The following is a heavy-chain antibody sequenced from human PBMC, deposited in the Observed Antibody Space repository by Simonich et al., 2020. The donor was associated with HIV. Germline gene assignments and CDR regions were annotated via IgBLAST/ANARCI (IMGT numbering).Heavy chain of an antibody. CDR2: INTYNGNT. CDR1: GYSFTSYV. CDR3: ARRYSSGWYVY. J-gene: IGHJ4*02. D-gene: IGHD6-19*01. Sequence: QVQLVQSGAEVKRPGGSVKVSCKASGYSFTSYVFRWVRQAPGQGLEWMGWINTYNGNTNYAQKFQGRVTMTTDTSTSIAYMELRSLTSDDTAVYYCARRYSSGWYVYWGQGTLVTVSS. V-gene: IGHV1-18*01.